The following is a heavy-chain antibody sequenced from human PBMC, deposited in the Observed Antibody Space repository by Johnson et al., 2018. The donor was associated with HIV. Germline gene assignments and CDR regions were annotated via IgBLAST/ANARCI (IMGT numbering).Heavy chain of an antibody. CDR3: ARDGPWLQSQRDAFDI. V-gene: IGHV3-53*01. D-gene: IGHD5-24*01. Sequence: GGLAQPGGSLRLSCVASGFTVRKGLEWVSVIYSGGNTFYADSVQGRFTISRDNSKNTLDLHMNSLRVEDTAVYYCARDGPWLQSQRDAFDIWGQGTMVTVSS. CDR2: IYSGGNT. CDR1: GFTVR. J-gene: IGHJ3*02.